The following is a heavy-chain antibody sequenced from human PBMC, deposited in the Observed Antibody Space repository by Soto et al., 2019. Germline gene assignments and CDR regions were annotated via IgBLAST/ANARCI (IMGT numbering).Heavy chain of an antibody. CDR1: GYTFTNYG. Sequence: GASVKVSCKASGYTFTNYGISWVRQAPGQGLEWMGWINAGNGNTKYSQKFQGRVTITRDTSASTAYMELSSLRSEDTAVYYCARDTIDILTGAKRGLFDYWGQGTLVTVSS. V-gene: IGHV1-3*01. J-gene: IGHJ4*02. CDR2: INAGNGNT. CDR3: ARDTIDILTGAKRGLFDY. D-gene: IGHD3-9*01.